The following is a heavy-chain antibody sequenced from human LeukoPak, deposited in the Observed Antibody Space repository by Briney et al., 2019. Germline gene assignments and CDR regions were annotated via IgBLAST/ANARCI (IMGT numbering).Heavy chain of an antibody. CDR2: IYYSGST. J-gene: IGHJ5*02. CDR3: ARGDSDHYYGSGSYYGNNNWFDP. D-gene: IGHD3-10*01. Sequence: SVTLSLTCTVSGGSISSGGYYWSWIRQHLGKGLEWIGYIYYSGSTYYNPSLKSRVTLSVDTSKNQFSLKLSSVTAADTAVYYCARGDSDHYYGSGSYYGNNNWFDPWGQGTLVTVSS. CDR1: GGSISSGGYY. V-gene: IGHV4-31*03.